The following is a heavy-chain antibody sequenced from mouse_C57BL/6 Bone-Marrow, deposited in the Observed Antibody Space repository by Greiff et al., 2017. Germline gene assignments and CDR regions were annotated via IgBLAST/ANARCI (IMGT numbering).Heavy chain of an antibody. D-gene: IGHD2-1*01. Sequence: VQLQQSGPELVKPGASVKISCKASGYTFTDYYMNWVKQSHGKSLEWSGDINPNNGGTSYNQKFKGKAKLTVDKSSRTAYMELRSLTSEDSEVYYCARDGNPYYYAMDYWGQGTSVTVSS. CDR1: GYTFTDYY. CDR3: ARDGNPYYYAMDY. J-gene: IGHJ4*01. CDR2: INPNNGGT. V-gene: IGHV1-26*01.